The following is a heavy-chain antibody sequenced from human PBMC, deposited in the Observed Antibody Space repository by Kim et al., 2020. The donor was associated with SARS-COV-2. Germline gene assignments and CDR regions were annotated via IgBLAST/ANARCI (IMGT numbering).Heavy chain of an antibody. D-gene: IGHD4-4*01. Sequence: SETLSLTCTVSGGSISSSSYYWGWIRQPPGKGLEWIGSIYYSGSTYYNPSLKSRVTISVDTSKNQFSLKLSSVTAADTAVYYCASGGSVVTTYSWFDPWGQGTLVTVSS. V-gene: IGHV4-39*01. CDR1: GGSISSSSYY. CDR3: ASGGSVVTTYSWFDP. CDR2: IYYSGST. J-gene: IGHJ5*02.